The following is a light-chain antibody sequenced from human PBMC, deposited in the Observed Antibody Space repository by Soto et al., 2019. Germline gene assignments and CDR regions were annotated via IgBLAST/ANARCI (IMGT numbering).Light chain of an antibody. CDR3: QQTSSIPGT. CDR2: AAS. Sequence: DVQMTQSPSSLAASVGDSVTLTCRASQSINKYLSWYQQKPGKAPKLLIYAASSLHSGVPIRFSGSGAGTYFTLTISSLQHEDFATYYCQQTSSIPGTFGRGTKVEV. J-gene: IGKJ1*01. V-gene: IGKV1-39*01. CDR1: QSINKY.